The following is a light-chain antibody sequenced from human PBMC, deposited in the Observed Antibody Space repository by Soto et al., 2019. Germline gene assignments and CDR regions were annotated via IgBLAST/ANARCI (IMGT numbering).Light chain of an antibody. V-gene: IGKV3-11*01. CDR3: QQRTDWHRA. Sequence: EIVLTQSPATLSLSPGERATLSCRASQSVSSDLAWYQQKPGQAPRLLIHDASNRAAGIPARFSGSGSGTDFTLSISNVEPEDFAVYYCQQRTDWHRAFGKGTKVEIK. CDR2: DAS. J-gene: IGKJ1*01. CDR1: QSVSSD.